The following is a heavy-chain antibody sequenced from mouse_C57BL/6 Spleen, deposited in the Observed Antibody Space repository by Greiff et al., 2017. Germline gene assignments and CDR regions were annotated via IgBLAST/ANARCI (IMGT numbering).Heavy chain of an antibody. CDR1: GYSFTDYN. CDR3: GLYFGYYPYYYASDY. J-gene: IGHJ4*01. D-gene: IGHD2-1*01. Sequence: QLQQSGPELVKPGASVKISCKASGYSFTDYNMTWVKQSNGQSLEWIGVINPNYGTTSYNQKFKGKATLTVDQSSSTAYLQLNSLTSDDSAVYYCGLYFGYYPYYYASDYGGQGTTVTVSS. CDR2: INPNYGTT. V-gene: IGHV1-39*01.